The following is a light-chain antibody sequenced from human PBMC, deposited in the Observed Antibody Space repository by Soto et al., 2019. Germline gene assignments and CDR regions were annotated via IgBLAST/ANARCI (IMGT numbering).Light chain of an antibody. Sequence: EILMTQSPATLSVSPGDSATLSCRASRSVDTDLAWYQQKPGQAPTLLVFATSARATGVPDRFRGSQSGTDFTLTISGLQPEDSATYYCHQYYNRPPWTFGQGTKVDIK. J-gene: IGKJ1*01. CDR2: ATS. V-gene: IGKV3-15*01. CDR1: RSVDTD. CDR3: HQYYNRPPWT.